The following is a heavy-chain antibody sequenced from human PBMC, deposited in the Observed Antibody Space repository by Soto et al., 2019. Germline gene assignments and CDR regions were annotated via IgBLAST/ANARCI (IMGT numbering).Heavy chain of an antibody. CDR3: ARVGFDHLPDY. J-gene: IGHJ4*02. CDR1: GDSISSPNW. V-gene: IGHV4-4*02. CDR2: RFASGSS. Sequence: QVQLQESGPGLVKPSETLSLTCAVSGDSISSPNWWSWYRKSPGKGLELIGERFASGSSNYNPSLDGRVTITLDTSKNHFSLKLTSLTAADTAIYYCARVGFDHLPDYGGQGIPVSVSS.